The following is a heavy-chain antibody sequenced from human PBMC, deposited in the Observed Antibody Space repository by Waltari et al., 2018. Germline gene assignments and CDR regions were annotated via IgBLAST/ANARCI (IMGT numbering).Heavy chain of an antibody. V-gene: IGHV1-69*01. Sequence: QVQLLQSGAEVKKPASSVMVSCKASGGTFSSYAISWVRQAPGQGLEWLGGNIPIFGTANYAQRSQGRVTITADDSTSTAYMGRCSLRCVDTAVYYCARGPLGGSPDVWGKGTTVTVSS. D-gene: IGHD3-10*01. CDR1: GGTFSSYA. CDR2: NIPIFGTA. J-gene: IGHJ6*04. CDR3: ARGPLGGSPDV.